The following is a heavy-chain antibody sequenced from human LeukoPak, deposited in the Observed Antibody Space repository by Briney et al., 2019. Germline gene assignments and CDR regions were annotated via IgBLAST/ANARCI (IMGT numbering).Heavy chain of an antibody. J-gene: IGHJ4*02. CDR2: ISAYNGNT. Sequence: GASVKVSCKASGYTFTNYHINWVRQAPEQGLEWMGWISAYNGNTNYAQNLQGRVTMTTDTSTSTAYMELRSLRSDDTALYYCARDVSFSYGYFDYWGQGTLVTVSS. CDR1: GYTFTNYH. CDR3: ARDVSFSYGYFDY. D-gene: IGHD3-16*01. V-gene: IGHV1-18*01.